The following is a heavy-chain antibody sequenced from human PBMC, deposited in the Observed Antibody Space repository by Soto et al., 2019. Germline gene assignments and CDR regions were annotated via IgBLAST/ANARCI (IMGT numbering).Heavy chain of an antibody. Sequence: SETLSLTCAVYGGSFSGYYWSWIRQPPGKGLEWIGEINHSGSTNYNPSLKSRITISIDTSKNQFSLKLNSVTAADTALYYFARVSDYDSSGYYVYWFDPWGQGTLVTVSS. CDR1: GGSFSGYY. CDR2: INHSGST. CDR3: ARVSDYDSSGYYVYWFDP. V-gene: IGHV4-34*01. J-gene: IGHJ5*02. D-gene: IGHD3-22*01.